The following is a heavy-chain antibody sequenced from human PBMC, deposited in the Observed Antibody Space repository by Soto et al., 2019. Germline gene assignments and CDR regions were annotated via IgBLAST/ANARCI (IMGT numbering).Heavy chain of an antibody. CDR1: GFTFDDYA. CDR3: AKDIGSIAVAGIDY. J-gene: IGHJ4*02. D-gene: IGHD6-19*01. V-gene: IGHV3-9*01. CDR2: ISWNSGSI. Sequence: GGSLRLSCAASGFTFDDYAMHWVRQAPGKGLEWVSGISWNSGSIGYADSVKGRFTISRDNAKNSLYLQMNSLRAEDTALYYCAKDIGSIAVAGIDYWRQGTLVTVSS.